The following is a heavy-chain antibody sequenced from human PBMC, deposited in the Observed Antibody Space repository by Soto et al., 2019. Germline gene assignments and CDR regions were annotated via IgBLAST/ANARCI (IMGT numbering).Heavy chain of an antibody. CDR2: INQSGST. Sequence: PSETLSLTCAVYGGSFSGYYWSWIRQPPGKGLEWIGEINQSGSTNYNPSLKSRVTISVDTSKNQFSLKLSSVTAADTAVYYCARTYSSSWSPFEYWGQGTLGTVSS. CDR1: GGSFSGYY. J-gene: IGHJ4*02. CDR3: ARTYSSSWSPFEY. V-gene: IGHV4-34*01. D-gene: IGHD6-13*01.